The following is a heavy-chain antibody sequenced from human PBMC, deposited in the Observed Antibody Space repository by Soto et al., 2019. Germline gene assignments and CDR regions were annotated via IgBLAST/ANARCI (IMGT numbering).Heavy chain of an antibody. J-gene: IGHJ4*02. V-gene: IGHV3-7*01. Sequence: PGGSLRLSCAASGFTFSSYWMAWVRQAPGKGLEWLANIKQDGSEKYYVDSVKGRFTISRDNTKNSLYLQINSLRAEDTAVYYCARHPFGKFDHWGQGAQVTVSS. CDR2: IKQDGSEK. D-gene: IGHD3-10*01. CDR1: GFTFSSYW. CDR3: ARHPFGKFDH.